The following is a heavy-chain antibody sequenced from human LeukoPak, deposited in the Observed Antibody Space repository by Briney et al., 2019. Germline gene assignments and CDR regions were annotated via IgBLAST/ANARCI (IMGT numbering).Heavy chain of an antibody. CDR2: INHSGST. CDR1: GFTFSSYA. CDR3: ARVARRGTFRIPPIH. V-gene: IGHV4-34*01. J-gene: IGHJ4*02. D-gene: IGHD1-1*01. Sequence: GSLRLSCAASGFTFSSYAMSWIRQPPGKGLEWIGEINHSGSTNYNPSLKSRVTISVDTSKNQFSLKLSSVTAADTAVYYCARVARRGTFRIPPIHWGQGTLVTVSS.